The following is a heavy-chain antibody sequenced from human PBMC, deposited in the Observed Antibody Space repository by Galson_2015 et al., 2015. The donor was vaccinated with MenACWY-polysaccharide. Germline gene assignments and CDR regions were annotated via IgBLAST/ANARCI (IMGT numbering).Heavy chain of an antibody. D-gene: IGHD3-22*01. CDR1: GYSFTSYW. V-gene: IGHV5-51*03. CDR3: ARRGTYYYDSSGYYTSAGYYYGMDV. CDR2: IYPGDSDT. Sequence: QSGAEVKKPGESLKISCKGSGYSFTSYWIGWVRQMPGKGLEWMGIIYPGDSDTRYSPSFQGQVTISADKSIRTAYLQWSSLKASDTAMYYCARRGTYYYDSSGYYTSAGYYYGMDVWGQGTMVTVSS. J-gene: IGHJ6*02.